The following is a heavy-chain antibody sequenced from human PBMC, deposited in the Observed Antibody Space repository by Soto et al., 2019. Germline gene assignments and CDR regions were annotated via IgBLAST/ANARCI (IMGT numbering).Heavy chain of an antibody. Sequence: KASETLSLTCTVSGGSISSHYWSWIRQPPGKGLEWIGYIHYSGSTDYNPSLKGRVTISVDTSKNQFSLKLSSVTAADTAVYYCARGLTIFGFDYWGQGTLVTV. CDR3: ARGLTIFGFDY. CDR1: GGSISSHY. J-gene: IGHJ4*02. V-gene: IGHV4-59*11. CDR2: IHYSGST. D-gene: IGHD3-3*01.